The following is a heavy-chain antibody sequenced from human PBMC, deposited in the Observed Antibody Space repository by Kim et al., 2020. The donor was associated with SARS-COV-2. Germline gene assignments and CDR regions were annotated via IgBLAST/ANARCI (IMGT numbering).Heavy chain of an antibody. Sequence: GGSLRLSCEASGFIFGQYGMSWVRQRPGMGLEWVATVSGQGDSTYYAESVKGRFTISRDNSRSRLFLQMSRLTVEDTAVYYCAKRREAVATYFAQWGQGTLVSVSS. D-gene: IGHD3-9*01. CDR3: AKRREAVATYFAQ. CDR1: GFIFGQYG. V-gene: IGHV3-23*01. J-gene: IGHJ1*01. CDR2: VSGQGDST.